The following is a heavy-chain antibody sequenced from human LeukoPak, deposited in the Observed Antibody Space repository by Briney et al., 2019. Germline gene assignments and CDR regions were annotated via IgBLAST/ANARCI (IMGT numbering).Heavy chain of an antibody. V-gene: IGHV1-69*04. CDR2: IILPLDIT. D-gene: IGHD6-19*01. CDR1: GDTFSSSA. Sequence: SVKVSCKASGDTFSSSAISWVRQAPGQGLEWMGKIILPLDITNYAQQFQGGVTITTDKSTDTVFLELSSLRSQDTAVYYCARSSVTGHFDFWGQGTLVTVSS. J-gene: IGHJ4*02. CDR3: ARSSVTGHFDF.